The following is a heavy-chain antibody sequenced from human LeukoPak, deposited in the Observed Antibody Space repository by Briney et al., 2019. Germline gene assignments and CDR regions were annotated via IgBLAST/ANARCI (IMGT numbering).Heavy chain of an antibody. V-gene: IGHV3-15*01. CDR2: IKSKTDGGTT. Sequence: PGGSLRLSCAASGFTFSNAWMSWVRQAPGKGLEWFGRIKSKTDGGTTDYAAPVKGRFTISRDDSKNTLYLQMNSLKTEDTAVYYCTTENSSGWYYFDYWGQGTLVTVSS. CDR1: GFTFSNAW. J-gene: IGHJ4*02. D-gene: IGHD6-19*01. CDR3: TTENSSGWYYFDY.